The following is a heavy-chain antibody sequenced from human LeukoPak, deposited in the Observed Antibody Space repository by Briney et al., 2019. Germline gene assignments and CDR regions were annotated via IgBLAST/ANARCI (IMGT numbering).Heavy chain of an antibody. Sequence: SQTLSLTCAVSGGSISSGGYSWSWIRQPPGKGLERIGYIYYSGSTYYNPSLKSRVTISVDTSKNQFSLKLSSVTAADTAVYFCARGFRGDNFDYWGQGTLVTVSS. V-gene: IGHV4-30-4*07. CDR1: GGSISSGGYS. D-gene: IGHD7-27*01. CDR2: IYYSGST. J-gene: IGHJ4*02. CDR3: ARGFRGDNFDY.